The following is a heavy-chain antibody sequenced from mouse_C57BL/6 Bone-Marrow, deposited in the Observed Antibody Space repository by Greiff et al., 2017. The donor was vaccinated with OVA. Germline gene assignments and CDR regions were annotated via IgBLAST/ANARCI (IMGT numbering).Heavy chain of an antibody. CDR1: GYTFTSYW. Sequence: QVQLQQPGAELVKPGASVKLSCKASGYTFTSYWMHWVKQRPGRGLEWIGRIDPNSGGTKYNEKFKSKATLTVDKPSSTAYRQLSSLTSEDSAVYYCARSRRWLLRAWFAYWGQGTLVTVSA. CDR2: IDPNSGGT. V-gene: IGHV1-72*01. D-gene: IGHD2-3*01. CDR3: ARSRRWLLRAWFAY. J-gene: IGHJ3*01.